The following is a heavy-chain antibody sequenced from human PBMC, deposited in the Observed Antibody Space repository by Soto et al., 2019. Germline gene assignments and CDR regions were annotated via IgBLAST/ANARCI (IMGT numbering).Heavy chain of an antibody. CDR3: ARSSGSSWMFYGFDP. J-gene: IGHJ5*02. V-gene: IGHV1-18*01. CDR2: ISAYKGNT. CDR1: GYTFTSYA. D-gene: IGHD6-13*01. Sequence: QVQLVQSGAEVKKPGASVKVSCKASGYTFTSYAISWVRQAPGQGLEWMGWISAYKGNTNYAQKLQGRGTMTTDTSTSTAYMGLGSMRSDDTAVYYCARSSGSSWMFYGFDPWGQGTLVTVSS.